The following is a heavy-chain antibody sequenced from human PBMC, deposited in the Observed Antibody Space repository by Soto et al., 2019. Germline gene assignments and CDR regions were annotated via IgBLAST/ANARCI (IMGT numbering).Heavy chain of an antibody. J-gene: IGHJ6*02. V-gene: IGHV1-3*01. Sequence: ASVKVSCKASGYTFTSYAMHWVRQAPGQRLEWMGWINAGNGNTKYSQKFQGRVTITRDTSASTAYMELSRLRSDDTAVYYCAREYVYYYYGMDVWGQGTTVTVSS. D-gene: IGHD2-8*01. CDR2: INAGNGNT. CDR1: GYTFTSYA. CDR3: AREYVYYYYGMDV.